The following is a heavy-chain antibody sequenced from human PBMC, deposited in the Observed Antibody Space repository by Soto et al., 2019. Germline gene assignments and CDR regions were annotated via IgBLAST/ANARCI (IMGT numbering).Heavy chain of an antibody. D-gene: IGHD3-9*01. Sequence: QVQLVESGGGVVQPGRSLRLSCAASGFTFSSYGMQWVRQAPGKGLEWVAVIWYDGSNKYYADSVKGRFTISRDNSKNTLYLQMNSLRAEDTAVYYCARDKSDINVLDYWGQGTLVTVSS. CDR2: IWYDGSNK. CDR3: ARDKSDINVLDY. J-gene: IGHJ4*02. CDR1: GFTFSSYG. V-gene: IGHV3-33*01.